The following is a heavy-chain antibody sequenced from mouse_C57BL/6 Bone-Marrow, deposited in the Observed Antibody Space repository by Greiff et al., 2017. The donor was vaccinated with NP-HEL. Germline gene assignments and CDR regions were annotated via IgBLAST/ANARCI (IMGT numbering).Heavy chain of an antibody. D-gene: IGHD1-1*01. Sequence: QVHVKQPGAELVRPGSSVKLSCKASGYTFTSYWMHWVKQRPIQGLEWIGNIDPSDSETHYNQKFKDKATLTVDKSSSTAYMQLSSLTSEDSAVYDCARKGYGSSYDWYFDVWGTGTTVTVSS. CDR3: ARKGYGSSYDWYFDV. CDR1: GYTFTSYW. CDR2: IDPSDSET. J-gene: IGHJ1*03. V-gene: IGHV1-52*01.